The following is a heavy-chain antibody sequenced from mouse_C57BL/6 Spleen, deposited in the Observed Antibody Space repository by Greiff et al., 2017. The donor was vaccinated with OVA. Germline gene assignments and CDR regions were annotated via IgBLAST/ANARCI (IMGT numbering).Heavy chain of an antibody. J-gene: IGHJ2*01. CDR2: ISNGGGST. Sequence: EVMLVESGGGLVQPGGSLKLSCAASGFTFSDYYMYWVRQTPEKRLEWVAYISNGGGSTYYPDTVKGRFTISRDNAKNTLYLQMSRLKSEDTAMYYCARRGGAYFDYWGQGTTLTVSS. CDR1: GFTFSDYY. CDR3: ARRGGAYFDY. V-gene: IGHV5-12*01. D-gene: IGHD1-1*02.